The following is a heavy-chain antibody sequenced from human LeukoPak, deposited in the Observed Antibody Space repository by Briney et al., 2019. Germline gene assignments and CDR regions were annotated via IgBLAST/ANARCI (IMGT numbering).Heavy chain of an antibody. CDR1: GLTFSSCA. Sequence: GGSLRLSCAPSGLTFSSCAMNWVRQAPGKGLEWVSSISGSGDSTYYADSVKGRFTISRDNSKNTLYLQVSSLRAEDTAVYYCAKDPGYYFDSGGPDYWGQGTLVTVSS. D-gene: IGHD3-22*01. CDR3: AKDPGYYFDSGGPDY. CDR2: ISGSGDST. V-gene: IGHV3-23*01. J-gene: IGHJ4*02.